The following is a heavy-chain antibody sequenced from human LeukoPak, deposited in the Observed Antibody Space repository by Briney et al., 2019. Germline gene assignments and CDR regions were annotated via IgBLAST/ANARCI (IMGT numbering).Heavy chain of an antibody. CDR1: GGTFSSYA. Sequence: SVKVSCKASGGTFSSYAISWVRQAPGQGLEWMGGIIPIFGTANYAQKSQGRVTITADESTSTAYMELSSLRSEDTAVYYCARGPLYSSSWSTPHYFDYWGQGTLVTVSS. D-gene: IGHD6-13*01. CDR2: IIPIFGTA. J-gene: IGHJ4*02. CDR3: ARGPLYSSSWSTPHYFDY. V-gene: IGHV1-69*13.